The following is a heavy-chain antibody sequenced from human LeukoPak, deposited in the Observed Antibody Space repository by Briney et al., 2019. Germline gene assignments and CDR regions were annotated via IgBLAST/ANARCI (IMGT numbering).Heavy chain of an antibody. V-gene: IGHV3-74*01. CDR2: VNNDGSAT. D-gene: IGHD5-18*01. Sequence: GGSLRLSCASSGFTFRSYWMHWVRPAPGKGLEWVSRVNNDGSATTYTDSVTGRFTISRDNAKNTLYLQMNSQRADDTAVYYCVRATAAFDIWGQGTMVTVSS. J-gene: IGHJ3*02. CDR3: VRATAAFDI. CDR1: GFTFRSYW.